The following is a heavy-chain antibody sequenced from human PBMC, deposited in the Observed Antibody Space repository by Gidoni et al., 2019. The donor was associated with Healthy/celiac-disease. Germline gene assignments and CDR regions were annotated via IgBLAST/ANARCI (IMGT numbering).Heavy chain of an antibody. CDR1: GFTFSNAW. CDR2: IKSKTDGGTT. D-gene: IGHD3-10*01. Sequence: EVQLVESGGGLVKPGGSLRLSCAAYGFTFSNAWMSWVRQAPGKGLEWVGRIKSKTDGGTTDYAAPVKGRFTISRDDSKNTLYLQMNSLKTEDTAVYYCTTGKSAFLDYGPEYYFDYWGQGTLVTVSS. CDR3: TTGKSAFLDYGPEYYFDY. J-gene: IGHJ4*02. V-gene: IGHV3-15*01.